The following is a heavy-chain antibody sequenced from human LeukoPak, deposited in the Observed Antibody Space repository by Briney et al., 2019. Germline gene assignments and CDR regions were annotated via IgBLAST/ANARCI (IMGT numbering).Heavy chain of an antibody. Sequence: GGSLRLSCAVSGFTFDDHAMHWVRQVPGKGLEWVSGINWNSDSIGYADSVKGRFTTSRDNAKNSLYLQMNSLRAEDTAVYYCAREDTMVRGASGSFDYWGQGTLVTVSS. CDR2: INWNSDSI. V-gene: IGHV3-9*01. J-gene: IGHJ4*02. CDR3: AREDTMVRGASGSFDY. D-gene: IGHD3-10*01. CDR1: GFTFDDHA.